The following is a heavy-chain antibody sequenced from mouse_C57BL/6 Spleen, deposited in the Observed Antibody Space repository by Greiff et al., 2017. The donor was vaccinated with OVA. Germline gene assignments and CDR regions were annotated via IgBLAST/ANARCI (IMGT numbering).Heavy chain of an antibody. D-gene: IGHD1-1*01. Sequence: VQLQQPGAELVMPGASVKLSCKASGYTFTSYWMHWVKQRPGQGLEWIGEIDHSDSYTNYNQKFKGKSTLTVDKSSSTAYMQLSSLTSEDSAVYYCARGITTVEGYFDVWGTGTTVTVSS. CDR3: ARGITTVEGYFDV. CDR1: GYTFTSYW. J-gene: IGHJ1*03. CDR2: IDHSDSYT. V-gene: IGHV1-69*01.